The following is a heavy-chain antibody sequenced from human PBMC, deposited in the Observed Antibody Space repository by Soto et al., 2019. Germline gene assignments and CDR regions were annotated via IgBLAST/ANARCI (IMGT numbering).Heavy chain of an antibody. CDR3: AKRTVGWYFDL. V-gene: IGHV3-23*01. J-gene: IGHJ2*01. D-gene: IGHD4-17*01. CDR2: ISGSGGST. CDR1: GFTFSSYA. Sequence: EVELLESGGGLVQPGGSLRLSCAASGFTFSSYAMSWVRQAPGKGLEWVSAISGSGGSTYYADSVRGRLTISRDNSKNTLYLQMNSLRAEDTAVYYCAKRTVGWYFDLWGRGTLVTVSP.